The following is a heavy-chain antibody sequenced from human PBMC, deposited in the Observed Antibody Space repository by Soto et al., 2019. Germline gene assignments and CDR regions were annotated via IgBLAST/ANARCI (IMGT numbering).Heavy chain of an antibody. CDR3: ARGYRELYYYAMDV. CDR2: IIPFYDKA. D-gene: IGHD3-10*01. Sequence: QVELVQSGVEVKKPGSSLRVSCKAYGGAFTNYAFNWLRQAPGQGLAWMGGIIPFYDKANYAEKFLGRVTITADKSTTTAYMELSSLTSDDTAVYFCARGYRELYYYAMDVWGRGTPVIVSS. J-gene: IGHJ6*02. V-gene: IGHV1-69*06. CDR1: GGAFTNYA.